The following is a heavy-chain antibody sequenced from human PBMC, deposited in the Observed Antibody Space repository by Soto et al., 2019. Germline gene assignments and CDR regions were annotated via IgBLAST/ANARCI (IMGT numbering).Heavy chain of an antibody. V-gene: IGHV1-2*02. D-gene: IGHD4-17*01. CDR1: GYTLTDFY. Sequence: ASVKVSCKASGYTLTDFYMQWVRQAPGQGLEWMGWINPNSGGTTYAKKFWGRVTMSRDTSVNTAYLEVTRLRSDDTAVYYCSRVRTVATYNWVGPWGQGTLVTVSS. J-gene: IGHJ5*02. CDR2: INPNSGGT. CDR3: SRVRTVATYNWVGP.